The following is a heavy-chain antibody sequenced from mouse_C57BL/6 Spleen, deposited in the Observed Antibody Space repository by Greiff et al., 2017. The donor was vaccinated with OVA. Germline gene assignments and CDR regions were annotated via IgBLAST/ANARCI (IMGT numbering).Heavy chain of an antibody. Sequence: EVQLQESGPGLVKPSQSLSLTCSVTGYSITSGYYWNWIRQFPGNKLEWMGYISYDGSNNYNPSLKNRISITRDTSKNQFFLKLNSVTTEDTATYYCATTAQSYAMDYWGQGTSVTVSS. J-gene: IGHJ4*01. V-gene: IGHV3-6*01. D-gene: IGHD3-2*02. CDR3: ATTAQSYAMDY. CDR2: ISYDGSN. CDR1: GYSITSGYY.